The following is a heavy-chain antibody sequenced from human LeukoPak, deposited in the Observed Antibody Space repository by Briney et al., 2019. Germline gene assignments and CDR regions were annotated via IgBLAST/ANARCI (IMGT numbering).Heavy chain of an antibody. Sequence: GGSLRLSCAASGFTFSSYSMNWVRQAPGKGLEWVSSITSSSSYIYYADSVKGRFTISRDNAKNSLYLQMNSLRAEHTAVYYCARYKDTAMVSYNCFDPWGQGALVTVSS. CDR3: ARYKDTAMVSYNCFDP. CDR2: ITSSSSYI. V-gene: IGHV3-21*01. J-gene: IGHJ5*02. CDR1: GFTFSSYS. D-gene: IGHD5-18*01.